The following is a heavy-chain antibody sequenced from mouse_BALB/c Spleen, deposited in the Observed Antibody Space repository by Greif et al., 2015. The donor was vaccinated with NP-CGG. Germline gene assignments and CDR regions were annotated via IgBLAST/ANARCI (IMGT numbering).Heavy chain of an antibody. V-gene: IGHV14-4*02. D-gene: IGHD2-4*01. CDR3: NAWTITYYFDY. Sequence: DVQLQESGAELVRSGASVKLSCTASGFNIKDYYMHWVKQRPEQGLEWIGWIDPENGDTEYAPKFQGKATMTADTSSNTAYLQLSSLTSEDTADYYCNAWTITYYFDYWGQGTTLTVSS. J-gene: IGHJ2*01. CDR1: GFNIKDYY. CDR2: IDPENGDT.